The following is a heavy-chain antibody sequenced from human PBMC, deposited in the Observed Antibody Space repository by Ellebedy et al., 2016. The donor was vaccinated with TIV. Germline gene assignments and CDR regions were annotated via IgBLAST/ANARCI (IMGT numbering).Heavy chain of an antibody. J-gene: IGHJ4*02. CDR1: GGTFSSYA. V-gene: IGHV1-69*04. CDR2: IIPIPDTR. Sequence: AASVKVSCKASGGTFSSYAFSWVRQAPGQGLEWMGSIIPIPDTRRDAQKFQGRVTITADTSTSTVYMELRSLRSDDTAVYYCARDNDAAVALGYWGQGSLVTVSS. D-gene: IGHD6-19*01. CDR3: ARDNDAAVALGY.